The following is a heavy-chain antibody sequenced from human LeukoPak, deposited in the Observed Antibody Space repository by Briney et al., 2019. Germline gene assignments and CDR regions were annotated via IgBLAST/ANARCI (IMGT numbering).Heavy chain of an antibody. CDR3: WAAGTLQTNSYYFDY. Sequence: GGSLRLSCAASGFTFSSYWMSWVRQAPGKGLEWVANIKQDGSEKYYVDSVKGRFTISRDNAKNSLYLQMNSLRAEDTAVYYCWAAGTLQTNSYYFDYWGQGTLVTVSS. V-gene: IGHV3-7*01. CDR1: GFTFSSYW. CDR2: IKQDGSEK. D-gene: IGHD6-13*01. J-gene: IGHJ4*02.